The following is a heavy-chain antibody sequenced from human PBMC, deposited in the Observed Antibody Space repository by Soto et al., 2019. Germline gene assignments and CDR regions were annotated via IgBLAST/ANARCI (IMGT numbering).Heavy chain of an antibody. J-gene: IGHJ4*02. V-gene: IGHV1-69*12. CDR1: GGTFSSYA. CDR2: IIPIFGTA. D-gene: IGHD3-22*01. Sequence: QVQLVQSGAEVKKPGSSVKVSCKASGGTFSSYAISWVRQAPGQGLEWMGGIIPIFGTANYAQKFQGRVTITADESTSTAYMELSSLRPEDTAVYYCARDGYYYDSSGYYYYFDYWGQGTLVTVSS. CDR3: ARDGYYYDSSGYYYYFDY.